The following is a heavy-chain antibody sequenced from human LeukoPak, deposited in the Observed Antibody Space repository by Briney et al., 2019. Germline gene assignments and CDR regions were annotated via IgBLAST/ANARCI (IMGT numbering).Heavy chain of an antibody. CDR2: ISYSGST. CDR3: VRIYCTSTSCYGDSYYGMDV. V-gene: IGHV4-39*01. CDR1: GDSISSSRHS. D-gene: IGHD2-2*01. Sequence: SETLSLTCTVSGDSISSSRHSWGWIRQPPGKGLEWIGSISYSGSTYYNPSLKTRVTMSVDTSENQFSLKLSSVTAADSTVYYCVRIYCTSTSCYGDSYYGMDVWGQGTPVTVSS. J-gene: IGHJ6*02.